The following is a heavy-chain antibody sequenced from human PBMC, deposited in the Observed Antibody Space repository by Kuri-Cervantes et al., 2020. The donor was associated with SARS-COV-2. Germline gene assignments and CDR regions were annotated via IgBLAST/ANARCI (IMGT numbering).Heavy chain of an antibody. CDR1: GFTFSSYS. V-gene: IGHV3-21*01. Sequence: GESLEISCAASGFTFSSYSMNWVRQAPGKGLKWVSSISIISSYIHHADSVKGRFTISRDNAKNSLYLQMNSLRAEDTAVYYCAVDVWSGYSLRIGGAPGYGMDVWGQGTTVTVSS. CDR3: AVDVWSGYSLRIGGAPGYGMDV. D-gene: IGHD3-3*01. CDR2: ISIISSYI. J-gene: IGHJ6*02.